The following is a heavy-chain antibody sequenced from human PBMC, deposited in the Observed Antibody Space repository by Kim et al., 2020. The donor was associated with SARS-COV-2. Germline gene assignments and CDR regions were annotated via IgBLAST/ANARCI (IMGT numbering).Heavy chain of an antibody. CDR2: IYTSGST. CDR1: GGSISSYY. V-gene: IGHV4-4*07. CDR3: ARAEGQPKKYSSGYDNWFDP. Sequence: SETLSLTCTVSGGSISSYYWSWIRQPAGKGLEWIGRIYTSGSTNYNPSLKSRVTMSVDTSKNQFSLKLSSVTAADTAVYYCARAEGQPKKYSSGYDNWFDPWGQGTLVTVSS. J-gene: IGHJ5*02. D-gene: IGHD6-19*01.